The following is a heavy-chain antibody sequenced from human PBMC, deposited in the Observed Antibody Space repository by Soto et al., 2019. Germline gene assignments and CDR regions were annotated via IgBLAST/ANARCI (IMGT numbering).Heavy chain of an antibody. CDR1: GFTLSNYW. J-gene: IGHJ4*02. V-gene: IGHV3-7*03. CDR3: VRELGLAY. D-gene: IGHD7-27*01. CDR2: INKDGSQK. Sequence: GGSLRLSCAASGFTLSNYWMTWVRQAPGKGLEWVANINKDGSQKNYVDSVKGRFTIARDNGQNSLSLQINSLRVEEAAVYYCVRELGLAYWGQGALVTFSS.